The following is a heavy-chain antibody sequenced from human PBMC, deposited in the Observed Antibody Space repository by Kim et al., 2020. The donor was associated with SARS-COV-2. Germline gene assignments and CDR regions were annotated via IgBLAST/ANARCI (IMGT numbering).Heavy chain of an antibody. V-gene: IGHV6-1*01. Sequence: YVVSVKSRIIINPDTSKNQFSLQLNSVTPEDTAVYYCARGGGSMGCAFDIWGQGTMVTVSS. D-gene: IGHD1-26*01. CDR3: ARGGGSMGCAFDI. J-gene: IGHJ3*02.